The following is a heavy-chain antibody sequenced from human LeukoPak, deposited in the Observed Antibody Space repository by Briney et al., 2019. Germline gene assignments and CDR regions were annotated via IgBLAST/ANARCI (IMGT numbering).Heavy chain of an antibody. V-gene: IGHV1-69*13. Sequence: SVKVSCKASGGTFSSYAISWVRQAPGQGLEWMGGIIPIFGTANYAQKFQGRVTITADESTSTAYMELSSLRSEDTAVYYCAISLCGGDCFRSLSFDVWGQGTMVTVSS. CDR3: AISLCGGDCFRSLSFDV. CDR1: GGTFSSYA. J-gene: IGHJ3*01. D-gene: IGHD2-21*02. CDR2: IIPIFGTA.